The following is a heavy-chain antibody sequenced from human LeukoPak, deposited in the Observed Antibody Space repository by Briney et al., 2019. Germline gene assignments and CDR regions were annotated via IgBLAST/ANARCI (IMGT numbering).Heavy chain of an antibody. CDR1: GGSIRSYY. CDR2: IYTRGST. J-gene: IGHJ4*02. CDR3: AGGLQYCSGGTCYPDFDY. Sequence: SETLSLTCTVSGGSIRSYYWSWIRQPAGKGLEWIGRIYTRGSTNYNPSLKSRVTMPVDTSKNQFSLKLSSVTAADTAVYYCAGGLQYCSGGTCYPDFDYWGQGTLVTVSS. D-gene: IGHD2-15*01. V-gene: IGHV4-4*07.